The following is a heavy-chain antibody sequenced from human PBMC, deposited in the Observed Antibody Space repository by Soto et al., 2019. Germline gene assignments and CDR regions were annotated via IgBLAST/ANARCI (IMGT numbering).Heavy chain of an antibody. CDR3: AGSPNYYFDY. CDR1: AFTFSSYA. J-gene: IGHJ4*02. Sequence: GGSLRLSCAASAFTFSSYAMHWVRQAPGKGLEWVAVISYDGSNKYYADSVKGRFTISRDNSKNTLYLQMNSLRAEDTAVYYCAGSPNYYFDYWGQGTLVTVSS. D-gene: IGHD2-15*01. V-gene: IGHV3-30-3*01. CDR2: ISYDGSNK.